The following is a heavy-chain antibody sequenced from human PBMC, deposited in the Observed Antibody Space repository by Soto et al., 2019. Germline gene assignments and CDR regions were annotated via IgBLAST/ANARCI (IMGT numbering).Heavy chain of an antibody. CDR2: IKSKTDGGTT. CDR3: TPPPREAGYYYYYMDV. J-gene: IGHJ6*03. Sequence: GGSLRLSCAASGFTFSNAWMSWVRQAPGKGLEWVGRIKSKTDGGTTDYAAPVKGRFTISRDDSKNTLYLQMNSLKTEDTAVYYCTPPPREAGYYYYYMDVWGKGTTVTVSS. V-gene: IGHV3-15*01. CDR1: GFTFSNAW.